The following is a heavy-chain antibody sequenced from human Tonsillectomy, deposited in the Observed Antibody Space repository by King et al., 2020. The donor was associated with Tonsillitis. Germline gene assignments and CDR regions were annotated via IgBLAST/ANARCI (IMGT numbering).Heavy chain of an antibody. D-gene: IGHD4-17*01. CDR1: GGSFSGYY. CDR3: ASPDPYGAHDY. V-gene: IGHV4-34*01. J-gene: IGHJ4*02. Sequence: QLQQWGAGLLKPSETLSLTCAVYGGSFSGYYWSWIRQPPGEGLEWIGEVNHSGSTNYNPSLKSRVTISVDTSKNQFSLNLISVTAADTAVYYCASPDPYGAHDYWAQGTLVTVSS. CDR2: VNHSGST.